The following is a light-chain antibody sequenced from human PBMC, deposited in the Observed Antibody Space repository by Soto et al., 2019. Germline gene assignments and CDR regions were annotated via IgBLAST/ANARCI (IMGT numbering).Light chain of an antibody. CDR1: QGIRID. V-gene: IGKV1-17*01. J-gene: IGKJ4*01. CDR2: AAS. CDR3: LQTRSYPST. Sequence: IQMTQSPSSLSASVGDRVTITCRASQGIRIDLGWYQQKPGKAPKLLIYAASILQSGVSSRFSGSGSGTDFTLTISSLQAEDFATYYCLQTRSYPSTFGGGTKVDIK.